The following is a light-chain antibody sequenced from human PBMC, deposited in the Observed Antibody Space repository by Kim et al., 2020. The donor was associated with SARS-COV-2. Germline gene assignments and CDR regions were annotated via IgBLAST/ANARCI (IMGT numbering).Light chain of an antibody. CDR3: CSYAGSSTYVV. Sequence: QSALTQPASASGSPGQSVTISCTGTSSDVGAYNHVSWYQQHPGKAPKLMIYEVSKRPSGVPDRFSGSKSGNTASLTISGLQAEDEADYYCCSYAGSSTYVVFGGGTQLTVL. V-gene: IGLV2-23*02. CDR2: EVS. J-gene: IGLJ2*01. CDR1: SSDVGAYNH.